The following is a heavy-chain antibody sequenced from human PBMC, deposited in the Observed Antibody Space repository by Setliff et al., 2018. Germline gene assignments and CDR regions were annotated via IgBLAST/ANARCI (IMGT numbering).Heavy chain of an antibody. J-gene: IGHJ4*02. CDR2: IFYSGRT. CDR1: GASITNINYY. CDR3: ARLPNYVWGSPVDY. V-gene: IGHV4-39*01. Sequence: SETLSLTCTVSGASITNINYYWGLIRQPRGKGLEWIGSIFYSGRTFYNPSLKSRVTISVDTSKNQFSLTLSSVTAADTAVYYCARLPNYVWGSPVDYWGQGTLVTVSS. D-gene: IGHD3-16*01.